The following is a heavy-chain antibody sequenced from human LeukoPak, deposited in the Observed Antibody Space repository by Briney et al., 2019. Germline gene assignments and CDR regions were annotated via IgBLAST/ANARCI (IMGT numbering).Heavy chain of an antibody. CDR1: GGTFSSYA. CDR3: ARDRWYYYDSSGYYAPFDY. V-gene: IGHV1-69*04. CDR2: IIPILGVA. J-gene: IGHJ4*02. Sequence: SVKVSCKASGGTFSSYAISWVRQAPGQGLEWMGRIIPILGVANYAQKFQGRVTITADKSTSTAYMELSSLRSEDTAVYYCARDRWYYYDSSGYYAPFDYWGQGTLVTVSS. D-gene: IGHD3-22*01.